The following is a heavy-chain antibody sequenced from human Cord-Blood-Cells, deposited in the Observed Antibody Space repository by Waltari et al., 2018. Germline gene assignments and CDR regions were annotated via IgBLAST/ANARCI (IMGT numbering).Heavy chain of an antibody. V-gene: IGHV1-2*02. CDR2: INANIGGT. CDR3: ARGGRLYDAFDI. Sequence: QVQLVQSGAEVKKPGASVKVSCKASGYTFTGYYMHWVRQAPGQGLEWMGWINANIGGTNHAQKFQGRVTMTRDTYISTAYMELSRLRSDDTAVYYCARGGRLYDAFDIWGQGTMVTVSS. CDR1: GYTFTGYY. J-gene: IGHJ3*02. D-gene: IGHD2-2*02.